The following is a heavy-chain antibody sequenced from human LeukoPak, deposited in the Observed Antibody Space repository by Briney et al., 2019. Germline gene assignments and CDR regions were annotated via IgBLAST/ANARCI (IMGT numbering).Heavy chain of an antibody. J-gene: IGHJ3*02. Sequence: GGSMRLSCAASGFTFSSYGMHWVRQAPGKGLEWVAFIRYDGSNKYYADSVKGRFTISRDNSKNTLYLQMNSLRAEDTAVYYCAKDPRRYCSSTSCSHNPFDIWGQGTMVTVSS. CDR1: GFTFSSYG. D-gene: IGHD2-2*01. CDR3: AKDPRRYCSSTSCSHNPFDI. V-gene: IGHV3-30*02. CDR2: IRYDGSNK.